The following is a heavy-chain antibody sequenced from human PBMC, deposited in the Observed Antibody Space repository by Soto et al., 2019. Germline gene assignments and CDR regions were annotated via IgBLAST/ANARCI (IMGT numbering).Heavy chain of an antibody. V-gene: IGHV1-69*13. CDR1: GGTFSSYA. CDR3: ARDPYSSGSEDYYYYGMDV. CDR2: IIPIFGTA. J-gene: IGHJ6*02. D-gene: IGHD6-25*01. Sequence: ASVKVSCKASGGTFSSYAISWVRQAPGQGLEWMGGIIPIFGTANYAQKFQGRVTITADESTSTAYMELSSLRSEDTAVYYCARDPYSSGSEDYYYYGMDVWGQGTTVTVSS.